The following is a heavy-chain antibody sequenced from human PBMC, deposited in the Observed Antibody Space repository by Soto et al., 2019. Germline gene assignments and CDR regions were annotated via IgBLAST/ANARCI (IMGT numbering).Heavy chain of an antibody. D-gene: IGHD6-19*01. Sequence: QVQLQESGPGLVKPSQTLSLNCTVSGGSIISSAYYWHWVRQRPGRGLEWIGYVSYSGSAYCNPSLSSRVSITIDVSEDQSSLNLASVTAEDTAVYYGARHPRWQWLNVWGQGTTVTVSS. CDR1: GGSIISSAYY. V-gene: IGHV4-31*03. CDR3: ARHPRWQWLNV. CDR2: VSYSGSA. J-gene: IGHJ6*02.